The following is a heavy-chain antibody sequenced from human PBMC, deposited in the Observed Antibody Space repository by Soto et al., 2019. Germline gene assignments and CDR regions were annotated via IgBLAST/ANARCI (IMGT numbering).Heavy chain of an antibody. CDR2: INHSGST. CDR3: ARAGVLSLLYFDY. V-gene: IGHV4-34*01. CDR1: GGYFSGYY. Sequence: SETMSLTSAVDGGYFSGYYWSWISQPPGKGLEWIGEINHSGSTNYNPSLKSRVTISVDTSKNQFSLKLSSVTAADTAVYYCARAGVLSLLYFDYWGQGTLVTVSS. D-gene: IGHD2-8*01. J-gene: IGHJ4*02.